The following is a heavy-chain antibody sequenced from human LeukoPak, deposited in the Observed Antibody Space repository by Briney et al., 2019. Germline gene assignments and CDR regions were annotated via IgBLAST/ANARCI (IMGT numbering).Heavy chain of an antibody. CDR3: ARATVTLVYLDY. J-gene: IGHJ4*02. V-gene: IGHV4-31*03. CDR2: IYYSGST. D-gene: IGHD4-11*01. CDR1: GGSISSGGYY. Sequence: PSETLSLTCSVSGGSISSGGYYWSWIRQHPGKGLEWIGYIYYSGSTYYNPSLKSRVTISVDTSKNQFSLKLSSVTAADTAVYYCARATVTLVYLDYWGQGTLVTVSS.